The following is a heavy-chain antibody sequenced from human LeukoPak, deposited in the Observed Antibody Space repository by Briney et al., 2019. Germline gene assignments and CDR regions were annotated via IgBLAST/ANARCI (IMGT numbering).Heavy chain of an antibody. Sequence: GGSLRLSCAASGFPFSDYCMSWVRQAPGKGLEWVAIIDQGGSDKYYLASVRGRFTISRDNARNSLDLQMASLRVEDTAIYYCVRDKRVGASLFAYWGQGNLVTVSS. CDR1: GFPFSDYC. D-gene: IGHD1-26*01. V-gene: IGHV3-7*01. CDR3: VRDKRVGASLFAY. CDR2: IDQGGSDK. J-gene: IGHJ4*02.